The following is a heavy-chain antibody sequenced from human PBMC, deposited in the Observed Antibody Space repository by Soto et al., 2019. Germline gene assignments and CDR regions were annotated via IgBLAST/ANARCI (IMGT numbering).Heavy chain of an antibody. V-gene: IGHV3-11*01. CDR1: AFSFSDYY. J-gene: IGHJ5*02. CDR2: ISGSGSTT. D-gene: IGHD1-7*01. Sequence: GGSLRLSCAASAFSFSDYYMSWIRQAPGKGLEWVSYISGSGSTTYYADSVRGRFTISRDNAKNSLYLQMNSLRVGDTAVYYCARAPVYNWNYLRFDPWGQGTLVTVSS. CDR3: ARAPVYNWNYLRFDP.